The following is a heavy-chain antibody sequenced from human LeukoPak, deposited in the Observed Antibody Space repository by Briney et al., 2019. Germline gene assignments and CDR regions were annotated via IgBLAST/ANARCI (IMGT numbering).Heavy chain of an antibody. D-gene: IGHD3-16*02. J-gene: IGHJ4*02. CDR1: GGSISSYY. V-gene: IGHV4-59*08. Sequence: SETLSLTCTVSGGSISSYYWSWIRQPPGKGLEWIGYIYYSGSTNYNPSLKSRVTISVDTSKNQFSLKLSSVPAADTAVYYCARLDYVWGSYRWGGFDYWGQGTLVTVSS. CDR3: ARLDYVWGSYRWGGFDY. CDR2: IYYSGST.